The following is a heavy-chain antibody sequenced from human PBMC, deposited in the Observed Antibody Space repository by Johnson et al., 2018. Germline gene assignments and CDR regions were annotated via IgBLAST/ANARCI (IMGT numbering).Heavy chain of an antibody. CDR1: GFTFSNAW. V-gene: IGHV3-15*01. J-gene: IGHJ6*02. Sequence: VQLVQSGGGLVKPGGSLRLSCAASGFTFSNAWMSWVRQAPGKGLEWVGRIKSKSDGGTKDYAALVKGRFTISRDDSKNTLYLQMNSLKTEDTAVYYCTRRGVSKETYYYYYIMDVWGQGTTVTVSS. D-gene: IGHD6-13*01. CDR3: TRRGVSKETYYYYYIMDV. CDR2: IKSKSDGGTK.